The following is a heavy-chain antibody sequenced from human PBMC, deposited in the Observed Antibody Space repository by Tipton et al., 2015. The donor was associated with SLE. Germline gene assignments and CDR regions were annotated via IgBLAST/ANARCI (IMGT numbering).Heavy chain of an antibody. D-gene: IGHD3-10*01. Sequence: TLSLTCTVSGGSISSYYWSWIRQSQEKGLEWIGYIHYDGNTNYNPSLKSRVTILVDTSKDQFSLNLTSVTVADTAVYYCARAPSVLWYGELFYYYMDVWGRGTTVTVSS. CDR1: GGSISSYY. J-gene: IGHJ6*03. V-gene: IGHV4-59*01. CDR3: ARAPSVLWYGELFYYYMDV. CDR2: IHYDGNT.